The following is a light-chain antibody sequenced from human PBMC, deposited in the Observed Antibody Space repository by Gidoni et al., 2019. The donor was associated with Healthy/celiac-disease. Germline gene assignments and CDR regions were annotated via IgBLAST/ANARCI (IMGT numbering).Light chain of an antibody. CDR2: EVS. CDR1: SSDVGSYNL. V-gene: IGLV2-23*02. Sequence: QSALTQPASVSGSPGQSITISCTGTSSDVGSYNLVSWYQQPPGKAPKLMIYEVSKRPSGVSNRFSGSKSGNTASLTISGLQAEDEADYYCCSYAGSNWVFGGGTKLTVL. J-gene: IGLJ3*02. CDR3: CSYAGSNWV.